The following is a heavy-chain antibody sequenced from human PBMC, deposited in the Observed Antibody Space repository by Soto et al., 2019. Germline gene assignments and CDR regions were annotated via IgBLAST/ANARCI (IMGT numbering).Heavy chain of an antibody. V-gene: IGHV4-30-2*06. Sequence: PSETLSLTCSVPGGTITRGRSFWNWIRQLPGKGLEWIAYIYHSGSTYYNPSLKSRVTISVDRSENQFSLKLTSVTAADTAVYYCVRESVASGPNYFDTWGPGTLVTVSS. CDR1: GGTITRGRSF. CDR2: IYHSGST. D-gene: IGHD6-6*01. J-gene: IGHJ5*02. CDR3: VRESVASGPNYFDT.